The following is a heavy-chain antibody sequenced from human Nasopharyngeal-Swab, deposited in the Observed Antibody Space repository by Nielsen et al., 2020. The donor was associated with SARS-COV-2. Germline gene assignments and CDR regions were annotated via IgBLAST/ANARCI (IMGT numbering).Heavy chain of an antibody. CDR3: ARVSPVANFDY. CDR2: IYSGGST. Sequence: GRSLRLSCAASGFTFSSNYMSWVRQAPGKGLEWVSVIYSGGSTYYADSVKGRFTIPRDNSKNTLYLQMNSLRAEDTAVYYCARVSPVANFDYWGQGTLVTVSS. D-gene: IGHD4-23*01. V-gene: IGHV3-66*01. CDR1: GFTFSSNY. J-gene: IGHJ4*02.